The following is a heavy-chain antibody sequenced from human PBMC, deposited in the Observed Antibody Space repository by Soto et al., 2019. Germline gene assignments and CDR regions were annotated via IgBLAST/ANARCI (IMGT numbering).Heavy chain of an antibody. V-gene: IGHV3-23*01. D-gene: IGHD6-6*01. CDR3: AKDRMIGAPLGFDF. CDR1: GFTFRNYG. J-gene: IGHJ3*01. Sequence: EVLLLESGGSVVQPGGSLRLSCAVSGFTFRNYGMSWVRQAPGKGLEWVSSISNTGGVTYYADSVKGRFTISRDNSKNVRNIQMNSLRADDSAVYYGAKDRMIGAPLGFDFWGQVKVVTVSS. CDR2: ISNTGGVT.